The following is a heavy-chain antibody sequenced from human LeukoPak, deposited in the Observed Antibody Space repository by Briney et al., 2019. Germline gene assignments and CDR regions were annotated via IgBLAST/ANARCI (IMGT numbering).Heavy chain of an antibody. CDR1: GGSVSSDNYY. J-gene: IGHJ4*02. D-gene: IGHD3-9*01. CDR2: IHYSGST. V-gene: IGHV4-61*01. CDR3: ARGSRYTLVNFDY. Sequence: PSETLSLTCTVSGGSVSSDNYYWSWIRQPPGKGLEWIGYIHYSGSTNYSPPLKSRVTISVDTSKNQFSLKLTSVTAADTAVYYCARGSRYTLVNFDYWGQGTLVTVSS.